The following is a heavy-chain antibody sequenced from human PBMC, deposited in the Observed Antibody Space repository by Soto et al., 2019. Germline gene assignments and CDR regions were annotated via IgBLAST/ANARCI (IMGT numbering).Heavy chain of an antibody. CDR1: GFTFSSYA. Sequence: QVQLVESGGGVVQPGRSLRLSCAASGFTFSSYAMHWVRQAPGKGLEWVAVISYDGSNKYYADSVKGRFTISRDNSKNTLYLQMNSLRAEDTAVYYCARVGPISSGYYLPLDYWGQGTLVTVSS. J-gene: IGHJ4*02. CDR2: ISYDGSNK. CDR3: ARVGPISSGYYLPLDY. V-gene: IGHV3-30-3*01. D-gene: IGHD3-22*01.